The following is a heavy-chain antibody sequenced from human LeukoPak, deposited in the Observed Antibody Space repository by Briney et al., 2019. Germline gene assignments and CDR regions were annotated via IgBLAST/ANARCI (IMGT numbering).Heavy chain of an antibody. CDR2: IWYDGSNK. J-gene: IGHJ6*02. Sequence: PGGSLRLSCAASGFTFSSYGMHWVRQAPGKGLEWVAVIWYDGSNKYYADSVKGRFTISRDNSKNTLYLQMNSLRAEDTAVYYCAKAGGSSSWQEYYYYGMDVWGQGTTVTVSS. V-gene: IGHV3-33*06. D-gene: IGHD6-13*01. CDR3: AKAGGSSSWQEYYYYGMDV. CDR1: GFTFSSYG.